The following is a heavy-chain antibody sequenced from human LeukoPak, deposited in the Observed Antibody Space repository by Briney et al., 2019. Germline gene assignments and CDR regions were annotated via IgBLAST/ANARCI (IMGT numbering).Heavy chain of an antibody. D-gene: IGHD1-26*01. V-gene: IGHV4-4*07. CDR2: IYTSGST. CDR3: ARDLRSQNSNYYYYYMDV. Sequence: PSETLSLTCTVSGGSISSYYWSWIRQPAGKGLERIGRIYTSGSTNYNPSLKSRVTMSVDTSKNQFSLKLSSVTAADTAVYYCARDLRSQNSNYYYYYMDVWGKGTTVTVSS. J-gene: IGHJ6*03. CDR1: GGSISSYY.